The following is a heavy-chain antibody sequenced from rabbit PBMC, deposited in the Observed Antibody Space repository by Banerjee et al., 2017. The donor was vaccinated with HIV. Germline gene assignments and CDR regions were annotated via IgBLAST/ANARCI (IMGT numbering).Heavy chain of an antibody. D-gene: IGHD4-1*01. CDR2: INAADDSKI. J-gene: IGHJ4*01. V-gene: IGHV1S45*01. CDR1: GFSFNDNYW. CDR3: ARDLAGVIGWNFDL. Sequence: QEQLKESGGGLVQPGGSLKLSCKASGFSFNDNYWICWVRQAPVTGLEWIACINAADDSKICYASWAKGRFTISKTSSTTVTLQMTSLTAADTATYFCARDLAGVIGWNFDLWGPGTLVTVS.